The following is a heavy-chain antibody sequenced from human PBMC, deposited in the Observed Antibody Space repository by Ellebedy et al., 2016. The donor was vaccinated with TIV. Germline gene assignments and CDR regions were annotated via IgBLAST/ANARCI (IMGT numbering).Heavy chain of an antibody. D-gene: IGHD6-19*01. CDR1: GDTFISYA. CDR2: IIPIFGSA. V-gene: IGHV1-69*13. CDR3: ARGLIGSGYGMDV. J-gene: IGHJ6*02. Sequence: ASVKVSCXASGDTFISYAISWVRQAPGQGLEWMGGIIPIFGSANYAQKFQGRVTITADESTSTAYMELSSLRSDDTAVYYCARGLIGSGYGMDVWGQGTTVTVSS.